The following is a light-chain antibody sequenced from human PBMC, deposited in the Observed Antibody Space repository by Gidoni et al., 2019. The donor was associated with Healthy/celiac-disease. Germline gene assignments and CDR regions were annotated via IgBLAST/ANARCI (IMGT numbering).Light chain of an antibody. CDR3: QQYGSSPAYT. CDR2: GAS. V-gene: IGKV3-20*01. J-gene: IGKJ2*01. CDR1: QSVSRSY. Sequence: EIVLTQSPGTLSLSPGERATLSCRASQSVSRSYLAWYQQKPGQAPRPLIYGASSRATCIPDRFSSSGSGTDFTLTISRLEPEDFAVYYCQQYGSSPAYTFGQGTKLEIK.